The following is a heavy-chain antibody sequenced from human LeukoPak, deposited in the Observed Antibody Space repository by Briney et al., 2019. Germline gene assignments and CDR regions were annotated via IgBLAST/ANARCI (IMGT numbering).Heavy chain of an antibody. D-gene: IGHD3-22*01. J-gene: IGHJ5*02. CDR3: AKDQSHHDSSGSLYDP. V-gene: IGHV3-9*01. CDR1: GFTFDDYA. CDR2: ISWNSGSI. Sequence: GGSLRLSCAASGFTFDDYAMHWVRQAPGKGLEWVSGISWNSGSIGYADSVKGRFTISRDNSENTLYLQMNSLKIEDTAVYYCAKDQSHHDSSGSLYDPWGQGSLVTVSS.